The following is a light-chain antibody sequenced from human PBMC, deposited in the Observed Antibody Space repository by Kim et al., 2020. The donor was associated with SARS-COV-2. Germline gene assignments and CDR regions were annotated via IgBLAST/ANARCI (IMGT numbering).Light chain of an antibody. CDR2: YKSDSDN. CDR1: RGINVGIYM. J-gene: IGLJ3*02. CDR3: MIWYSSAWV. Sequence: SCTLRRGINVGIYMIDWYQQKHGSPPQSILRYKSDSDNEQGSGVPSRFSGSKEALANAGILLISGPQSEDEADYFCMIWYSSAWVFGGGTKLTVL. V-gene: IGLV5-45*01.